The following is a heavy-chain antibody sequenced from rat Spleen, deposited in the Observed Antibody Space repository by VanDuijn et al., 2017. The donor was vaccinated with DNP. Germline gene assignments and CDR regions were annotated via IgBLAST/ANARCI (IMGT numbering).Heavy chain of an antibody. Sequence: QVQLKESGPGLVQPSQTLSLTCTVSGFSLTSYTVSWVRQPPGKGLEWIAAMSSGGSRYYNSALKSRLSISRDTSKSQVFLKMNSLQTEDSATYYCARGNYGGYDYWGQGVMVTVSS. J-gene: IGHJ2*01. V-gene: IGHV2-6*01. CDR2: MSSGGSR. CDR1: GFSLTSYT. D-gene: IGHD1-11*01. CDR3: ARGNYGGYDY.